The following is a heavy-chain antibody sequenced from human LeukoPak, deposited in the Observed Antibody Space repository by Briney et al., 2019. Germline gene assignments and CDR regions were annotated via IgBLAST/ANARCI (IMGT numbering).Heavy chain of an antibody. D-gene: IGHD2-15*01. V-gene: IGHV3-23*01. CDR2: ISDTGVDT. J-gene: IGHJ4*02. CDR3: TKRGAYGSGRSYFFEF. CDR1: GFTFSTHP. Sequence: GGSLRLSCAASGFTFSTHPMSWARQAPGKGLEWVSTISDTGVDTFYANSVKGRFAISRDNFKNMLYLQMNNLRAEDTAVYYCTKRGAYGSGRSYFFEFWGQGTLATVSS.